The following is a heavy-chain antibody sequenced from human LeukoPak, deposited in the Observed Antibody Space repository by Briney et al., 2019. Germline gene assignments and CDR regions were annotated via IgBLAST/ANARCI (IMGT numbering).Heavy chain of an antibody. CDR3: AKGHGGLDY. CDR2: ISGSGGST. J-gene: IGHJ4*02. V-gene: IGHV3-23*01. Sequence: GGSLRLSCAASGFTFSSYAMSWFRQAPGKRLEWVSGISGSGGSTYYADSVKGRFTISRDNSKNTLYLQMNSLRAADTAVYYCAKGHGGLDYWGQGTLVTVSS. D-gene: IGHD2-15*01. CDR1: GFTFSSYA.